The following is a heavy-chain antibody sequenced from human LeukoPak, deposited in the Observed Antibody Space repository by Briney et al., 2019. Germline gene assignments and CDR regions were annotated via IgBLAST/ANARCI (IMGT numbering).Heavy chain of an antibody. CDR2: INHSGST. J-gene: IGHJ5*02. CDR1: GGSFSGYY. CDR3: ARQQGSTVTTYWFDP. D-gene: IGHD4-11*01. Sequence: PSETLSLTCAVYGGSFSGYYWSWIRQPPGKGREWMGEINHSGSTNYNPSLKSRVTMSVDTSKNQFSLKLSSVTAADTAVYYCARQQGSTVTTYWFDPWGQGTLVTVSS. V-gene: IGHV4-34*01.